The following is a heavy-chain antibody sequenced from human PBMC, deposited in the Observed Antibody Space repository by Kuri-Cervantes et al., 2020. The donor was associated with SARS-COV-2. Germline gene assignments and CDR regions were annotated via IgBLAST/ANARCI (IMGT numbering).Heavy chain of an antibody. CDR2: IYHSGST. J-gene: IGHJ4*02. CDR1: GYSISGGYY. CDR3: ATLSHSFLGYCSSTSCYNGDY. D-gene: IGHD2-2*02. V-gene: IGHV4-38-2*02. Sequence: SETLSLTCSVSGYSISGGYYWGWIRQPPGKGQEWIGSIYHSGSTYYNPSLKSRVTISVDRSKNQFSLKLSSVTAADTAVYYCATLSHSFLGYCSSTSCYNGDYWGQGTLVTVSS.